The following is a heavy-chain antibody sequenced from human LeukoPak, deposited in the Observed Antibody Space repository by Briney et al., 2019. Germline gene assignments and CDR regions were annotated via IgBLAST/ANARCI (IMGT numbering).Heavy chain of an antibody. CDR3: ARKGDYGGNSAVGWFDP. J-gene: IGHJ5*02. CDR1: GGSISNYY. CDR2: IYYSGST. Sequence: SETLSLTCTVSGGSISNYYWNWIRQPPGEGLEWIGQIYYSGSTNYNPSLKSRVTISVDTSKIQFSLKLSSVTAADTAVYYCARKGDYGGNSAVGWFDPWGQGSLVTVSS. V-gene: IGHV4-59*08. D-gene: IGHD4-23*01.